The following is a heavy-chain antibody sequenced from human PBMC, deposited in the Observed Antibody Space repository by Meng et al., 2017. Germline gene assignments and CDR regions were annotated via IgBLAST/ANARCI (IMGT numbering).Heavy chain of an antibody. J-gene: IGHJ4*02. Sequence: QLQLQESGPGLVKPLETLSLTCIVSGDSISSSSDYWGWIRQPPGKGLEWIGGIYYSGSTYYNPSLKSRVTISVDTSKNQFSLKLSSVTAADTAVYYCARRDYFDYWGQGTLVTVSS. CDR1: GDSISSSSDY. CDR3: ARRDYFDY. CDR2: IYYSGST. V-gene: IGHV4-39*01.